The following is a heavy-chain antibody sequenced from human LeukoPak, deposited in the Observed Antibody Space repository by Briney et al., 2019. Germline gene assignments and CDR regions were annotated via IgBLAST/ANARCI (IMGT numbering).Heavy chain of an antibody. Sequence: ASVKVSCKASGYTFTCYYMHWVRQAPGQGLEWMGRINPNSGGTNYAQKFQGRVTMTRDTSISTAYMELSRLRSDDTAVYYCARGFRIVGAHNWFDPWGQGTLVTDSS. J-gene: IGHJ5*02. CDR2: INPNSGGT. V-gene: IGHV1-2*06. D-gene: IGHD1-26*01. CDR3: ARGFRIVGAHNWFDP. CDR1: GYTFTCYY.